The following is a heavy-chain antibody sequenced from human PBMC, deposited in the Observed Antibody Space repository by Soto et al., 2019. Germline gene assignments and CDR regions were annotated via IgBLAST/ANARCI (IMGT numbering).Heavy chain of an antibody. CDR2: IYYSGST. D-gene: IGHD6-19*01. J-gene: IGHJ4*02. Sequence: SETLSLTCTVSGGSISSSSYYWGWIRQPPGKGLEWIGSIYYSGSTYYNPSLKSRVTISVDTSKNQFSLKLSSVTAADTAVYYCASSPPLRGWDFDYWGQGALVTVSS. CDR3: ASSPPLRGWDFDY. V-gene: IGHV4-39*01. CDR1: GGSISSSSYY.